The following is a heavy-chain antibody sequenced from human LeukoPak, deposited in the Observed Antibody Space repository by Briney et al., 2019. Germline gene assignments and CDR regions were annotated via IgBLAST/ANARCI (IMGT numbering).Heavy chain of an antibody. D-gene: IGHD1-7*01. J-gene: IGHJ3*02. V-gene: IGHV3-30*01. CDR3: ASFGNWNYPGDAFDI. CDR2: ISYDGSNK. CDR1: GFTFSSYA. Sequence: GRSLRLSCAASGFTFSSYAMHWVRQAPGKGLEWVAVISYDGSNKYYADSVKGRFTISRDNSKNTLYLQMNSLRAEDTAVYYCASFGNWNYPGDAFDIWGQGTMVTVSS.